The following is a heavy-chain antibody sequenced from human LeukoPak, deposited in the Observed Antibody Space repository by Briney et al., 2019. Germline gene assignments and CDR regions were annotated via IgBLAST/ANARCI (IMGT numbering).Heavy chain of an antibody. CDR1: GVSFSNFA. Sequence: GGSVSLSCVASGVSFSNFAMNWVRQAPGKGLEWVSGITGSGGSTNYADSVKGRFTISRDNSKNTLFLQMNTLRAEDTAVYYCAKVQRFHYYYGMDVWGQGTTVTVSS. CDR2: ITGSGGST. D-gene: IGHD2/OR15-2a*01. CDR3: AKVQRFHYYYGMDV. V-gene: IGHV3-23*01. J-gene: IGHJ6*02.